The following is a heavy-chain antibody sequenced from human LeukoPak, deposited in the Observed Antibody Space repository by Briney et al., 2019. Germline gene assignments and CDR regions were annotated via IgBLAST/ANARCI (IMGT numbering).Heavy chain of an antibody. CDR3: ATTFGRTYYYDSSGIGN. V-gene: IGHV4-39*01. J-gene: IGHJ4*02. CDR1: GGSITSNSYY. CDR2: IYYSGST. Sequence: SETLSLTCTVSGGSITSNSYYWGWIRQPPGEGLEWIGSIYYSGSTYYNASLKSRVTISVDTSKNQFSLKLSSVTAADTAVYYCATTFGRTYYYDSSGIGNWGQGTLVTVSS. D-gene: IGHD3-22*01.